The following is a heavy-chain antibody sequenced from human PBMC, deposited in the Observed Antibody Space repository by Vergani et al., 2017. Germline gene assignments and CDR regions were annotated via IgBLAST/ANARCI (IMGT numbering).Heavy chain of an antibody. CDR2: ISWDGGST. J-gene: IGHJ2*01. D-gene: IGHD6-13*01. CDR3: AKDGIAAAGTDWYFDL. V-gene: IGHV3-43D*03. Sequence: EVQLVESGGVVVQPGGSLRLSCAVSGFTLDDYAMHWVRQAPGKGLEWVSLISWDGGSTYYAYFVKGRFTISRDNSKNSLYLQMNSLRAEDTALYYCAKDGIAAAGTDWYFDLWGRGTLVTVSS. CDR1: GFTLDDYA.